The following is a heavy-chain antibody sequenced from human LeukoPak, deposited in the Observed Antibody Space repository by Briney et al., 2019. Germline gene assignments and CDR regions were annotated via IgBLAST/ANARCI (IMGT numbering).Heavy chain of an antibody. Sequence: PSETLSLTCAVYGGSFSGYYWSWIRQPPGKGLEWIGEINHSGSTNYNPSLKSRVTISVDTSKNQFSLKLSSVTAADTAVYYCARRRLHLKGFDPWGQGTLVTVSS. CDR3: ARRRLHLKGFDP. V-gene: IGHV4-34*01. D-gene: IGHD4-11*01. CDR2: INHSGST. J-gene: IGHJ5*02. CDR1: GGSFSGYY.